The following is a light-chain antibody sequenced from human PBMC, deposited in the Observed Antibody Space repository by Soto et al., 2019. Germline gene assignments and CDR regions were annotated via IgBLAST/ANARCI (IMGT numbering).Light chain of an antibody. CDR1: QSVSSSY. CDR3: QQYGSSPSIT. J-gene: IGKJ5*01. Sequence: EIVLTQSPGTLSLSPGERATLSCRASQSVSSSYLAWYQQKPGQAPRLLIYGAYSRATGIPDRFSGSGSGTDFTLTISRLEPEDFAVYYSQQYGSSPSITFGQGTPLAIK. V-gene: IGKV3-20*01. CDR2: GAY.